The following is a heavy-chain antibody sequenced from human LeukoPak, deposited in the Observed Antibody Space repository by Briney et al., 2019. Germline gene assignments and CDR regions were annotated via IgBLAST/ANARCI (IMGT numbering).Heavy chain of an antibody. Sequence: ASVKVSCKASGYTFTSYDINWVRQATGQGLEWMGWMNPNSGNTGYAQKFQGRVTMTRNTSISTAYMELSSLRSEDTAVYYCAGKYYDFWSGNRAFDYWGQGTLVTVSS. CDR2: MNPNSGNT. CDR1: GYTFTSYD. V-gene: IGHV1-8*01. D-gene: IGHD3-3*01. J-gene: IGHJ4*02. CDR3: AGKYYDFWSGNRAFDY.